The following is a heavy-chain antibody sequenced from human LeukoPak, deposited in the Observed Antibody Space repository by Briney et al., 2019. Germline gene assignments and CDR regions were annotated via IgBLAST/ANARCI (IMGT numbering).Heavy chain of an antibody. Sequence: SVKVSCKASGGTFSSYAISWVRQAPGQGLEWMGGIIPIFGTANYAQKFQGRVTITTDESTSTAYMELSSLRFEDTAVYYCARAGYDSSGGGPRYNWFDPWGQGTLVTVSS. CDR1: GGTFSSYA. V-gene: IGHV1-69*05. J-gene: IGHJ5*02. D-gene: IGHD3-22*01. CDR3: ARAGYDSSGGGPRYNWFDP. CDR2: IIPIFGTA.